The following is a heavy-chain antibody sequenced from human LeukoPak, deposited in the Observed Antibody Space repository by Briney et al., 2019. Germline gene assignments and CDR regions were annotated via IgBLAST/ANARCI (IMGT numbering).Heavy chain of an antibody. Sequence: GGSLRLSCAASGFTFSSYAMSWVRQAPGKGLEWVSAISGSGGSTYYADPVKGRFTISRDNSKNTLYLQMNSLRAEDTAVYYCAKDPRAMVRGVLNWFDPWGQGTLVTVSS. D-gene: IGHD3-10*01. CDR3: AKDPRAMVRGVLNWFDP. J-gene: IGHJ5*02. CDR1: GFTFSSYA. V-gene: IGHV3-23*01. CDR2: ISGSGGST.